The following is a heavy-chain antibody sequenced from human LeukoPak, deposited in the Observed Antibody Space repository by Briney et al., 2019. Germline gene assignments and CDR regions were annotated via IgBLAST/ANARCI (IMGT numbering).Heavy chain of an antibody. CDR3: AKAPVTSCRGAYCYPFDS. CDR1: GFTFSSYN. V-gene: IGHV3-21*04. Sequence: PGGSLRLSCAASGFTFSSYNMNWVRQAPGKGLEWVSSITSDSRYMYYADSVKGRFTISRDNAKNSLYLQMNSLRAEDAAVYFCAKAPVTSCRGAYCYPFDSWGQGTLVTVSS. CDR2: ITSDSRYM. D-gene: IGHD2-21*01. J-gene: IGHJ4*02.